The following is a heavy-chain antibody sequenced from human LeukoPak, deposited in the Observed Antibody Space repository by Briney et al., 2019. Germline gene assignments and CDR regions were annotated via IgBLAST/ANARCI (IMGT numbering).Heavy chain of an antibody. CDR3: TPSGYCSSTSCYWDPPGTKRNLGYGMDV. V-gene: IGHV3-30-3*01. CDR1: GFTFSSYA. CDR2: ISYDGSNK. Sequence: PGGSLRLSCAASGFTFSSYAMHWVRQAPGKGLEWVAVISYDGSNKYYADSVKGRFTISRDNSKNTLYLQMNSLRAEDTAVYYSTPSGYCSSTSCYWDPPGTKRNLGYGMDVWGQGTTVTVSS. D-gene: IGHD2-2*01. J-gene: IGHJ6*02.